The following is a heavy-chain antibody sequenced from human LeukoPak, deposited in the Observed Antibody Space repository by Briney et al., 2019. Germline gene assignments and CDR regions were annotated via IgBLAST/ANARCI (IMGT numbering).Heavy chain of an antibody. D-gene: IGHD3-10*01. Sequence: ASVKVSCKASGYTFTSYGISWVRLAPGQGLEWRGWISAYNGNTNYAQKLQGRVTMTTDTSTSTAYMELRSLRSDDTAVYYCARVVLLWFGELLNYYYYYMDVSGKGTTVTVSS. CDR2: ISAYNGNT. CDR1: GYTFTSYG. V-gene: IGHV1-18*01. J-gene: IGHJ6*03. CDR3: ARVVLLWFGELLNYYYYYMDV.